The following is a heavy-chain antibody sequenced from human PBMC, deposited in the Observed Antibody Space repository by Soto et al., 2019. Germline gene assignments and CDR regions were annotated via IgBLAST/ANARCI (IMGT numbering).Heavy chain of an antibody. CDR1: GFTFSAYW. CDR2: ISDDGSTA. J-gene: IGHJ4*02. Sequence: LRLSCSVSGFTFSAYWMHWVRQVPGKGLTWVSRISDDGSTATYADSVKGRFVISRDNAKNSLYLEMNTLRADDSGLYYCARGPRVSSTGTGAHWGRGTLVTVSS. V-gene: IGHV3-74*01. CDR3: ARGPRVSSTGTGAH. D-gene: IGHD1-1*01.